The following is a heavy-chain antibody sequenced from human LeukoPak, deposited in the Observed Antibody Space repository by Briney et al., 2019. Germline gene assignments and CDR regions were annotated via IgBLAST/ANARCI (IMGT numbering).Heavy chain of an antibody. D-gene: IGHD3-16*01. J-gene: IGHJ5*02. V-gene: IGHV4-61*02. CDR1: GGSINSGNYY. CDR3: ARGGVLTVPGEWFDP. Sequence: SETLSLTCTVSGGSINSGNYYWSWIRQPAGKGLEWIGRIYASGSTNYNPSLKSRLTISIDTSRNQFSPMLTSVTAADTAVYYCARGGVLTVPGEWFDPWGQGTLVTVSS. CDR2: IYASGST.